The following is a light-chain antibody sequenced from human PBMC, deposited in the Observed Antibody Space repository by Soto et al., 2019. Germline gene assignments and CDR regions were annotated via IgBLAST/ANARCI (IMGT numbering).Light chain of an antibody. Sequence: QSVLTQPPSVSGAPGQRVTISCTGSSSNIGEGYDVHWYQRLPGTAPKLLIYGNSNRPSGVPDRFSGSKSGTSASLAITGLQAEDEADYYCQSYDSSLSVVVFGGGTKVTVL. CDR2: GNS. CDR3: QSYDSSLSVVV. J-gene: IGLJ2*01. V-gene: IGLV1-40*01. CDR1: SSNIGEGYD.